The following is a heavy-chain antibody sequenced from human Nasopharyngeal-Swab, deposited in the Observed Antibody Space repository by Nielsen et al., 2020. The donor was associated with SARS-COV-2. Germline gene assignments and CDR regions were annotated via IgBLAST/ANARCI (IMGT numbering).Heavy chain of an antibody. D-gene: IGHD1-26*01. J-gene: IGHJ4*02. CDR1: GFTFSSYA. V-gene: IGHV3-23*01. Sequence: GGSLRLSCAASGFTFSSYALSWVRQAPGKGLEWVSGITASGGKTYYADSVKGRFTLSNDSSKSTLYLQMSSLRAEDTAVYYCAKGSYYPSYYFDYWGQGALVAVSS. CDR2: ITASGGKT. CDR3: AKGSYYPSYYFDY.